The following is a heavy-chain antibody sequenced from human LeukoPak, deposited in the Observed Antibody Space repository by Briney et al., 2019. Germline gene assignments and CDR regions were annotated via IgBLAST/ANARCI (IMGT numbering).Heavy chain of an antibody. Sequence: GGSLRLSCAASGFTFSSYAMHWVRQAPGKGLEWVAVISYDGSNKYYADSVKGRFTISRDNSKNTLYLQMNSLRAEDTAVYYCARDVDSYYYDSSGLFDYWGQGTLVTVSS. CDR1: GFTFSSYA. V-gene: IGHV3-30-3*01. D-gene: IGHD3-22*01. CDR3: ARDVDSYYYDSSGLFDY. J-gene: IGHJ4*02. CDR2: ISYDGSNK.